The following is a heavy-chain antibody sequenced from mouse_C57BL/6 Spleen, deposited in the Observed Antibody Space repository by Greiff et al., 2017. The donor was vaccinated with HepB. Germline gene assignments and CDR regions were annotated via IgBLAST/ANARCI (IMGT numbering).Heavy chain of an antibody. Sequence: EVQGVESGEGLVKPGGSLKLSCAASGFTFSSYAMSWVRQTPEKRLEWVAYISSGGDYIYYADTVKGRFTISRDNARNTLYLQMSSLKSEDTAMYYCTRGDGNLAWFAYWGQGTLVTVSA. D-gene: IGHD2-1*01. CDR3: TRGDGNLAWFAY. CDR1: GFTFSSYA. CDR2: ISSGGDYI. J-gene: IGHJ3*01. V-gene: IGHV5-9-1*02.